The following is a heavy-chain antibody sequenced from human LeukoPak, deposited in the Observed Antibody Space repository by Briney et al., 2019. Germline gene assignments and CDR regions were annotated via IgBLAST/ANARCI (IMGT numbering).Heavy chain of an antibody. Sequence: GGSLRLSCAASGFTVSSNYMSWVRQAPGKGLEWVSVIYSGGSTYYADSVKGRFTISRDNSKNTLYLQMNSLRAEGTAVYYCARDPGDSSGYFDYWGQGTLVTVSS. V-gene: IGHV3-53*01. CDR2: IYSGGST. CDR3: ARDPGDSSGYFDY. D-gene: IGHD3-22*01. J-gene: IGHJ4*02. CDR1: GFTVSSNY.